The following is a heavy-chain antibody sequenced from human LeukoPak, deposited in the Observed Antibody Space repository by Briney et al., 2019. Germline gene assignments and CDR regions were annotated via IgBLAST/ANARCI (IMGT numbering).Heavy chain of an antibody. Sequence: ASVKVSCKASGGTFSSYAISWVRQAPGQGLEWMGRIIPILGIANYAQKFQGRVTLTADKSTSTAYMELSSLRSEDTAVYYCARDYYYDSSGYFISGGSYWGQGTLVTVSS. J-gene: IGHJ4*02. V-gene: IGHV1-69*10. CDR2: IIPILGIA. D-gene: IGHD3-22*01. CDR1: GGTFSSYA. CDR3: ARDYYYDSSGYFISGGSY.